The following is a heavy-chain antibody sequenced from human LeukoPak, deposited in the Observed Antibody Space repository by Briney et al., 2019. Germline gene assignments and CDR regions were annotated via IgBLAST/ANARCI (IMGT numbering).Heavy chain of an antibody. D-gene: IGHD6-6*01. CDR3: ARGVFEYSSSSTPYYFDY. CDR2: INHSGST. CDR1: GESFSGYY. Sequence: PSQTLSLTCAVSGESFSGYYWSWIRQPPGQGLEWIGEINHSGSTNYNPSLKSRVTISVDTSKNQFSLKLSSVTAADTAVYYCARGVFEYSSSSTPYYFDYWGQGTLVTVSS. V-gene: IGHV4-34*01. J-gene: IGHJ4*02.